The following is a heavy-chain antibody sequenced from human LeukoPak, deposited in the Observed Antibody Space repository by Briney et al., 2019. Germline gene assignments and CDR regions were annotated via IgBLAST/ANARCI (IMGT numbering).Heavy chain of an antibody. CDR3: ARGEVQYQLLYYYYYMDV. D-gene: IGHD2-2*01. V-gene: IGHV3-7*01. J-gene: IGHJ6*03. CDR2: IKQDGSEK. CDR1: GFTFSSYW. Sequence: GGSLRLSCAASGFTFSSYWMSWVRQAPGKGLEWVANIKQDGSEKYYVDSVKGRFTISRDNAKNSLYLQMNSLRAEDTAVYYCARGEVQYQLLYYYYYMDVWGKGTTVTVSS.